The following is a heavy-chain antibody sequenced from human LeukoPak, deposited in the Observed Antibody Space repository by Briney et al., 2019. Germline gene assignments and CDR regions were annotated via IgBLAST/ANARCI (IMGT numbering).Heavy chain of an antibody. V-gene: IGHV4-59*01. CDR1: GVSISSYY. D-gene: IGHD3-10*01. Sequence: SETLSLTCTVSGVSISSYYWSWIRQPPGKGLEWIANIYYSGSTNYNPSVKSRVTISVDTSKKQIFLKLSSVTAADTAVYYCARDRRYAGSMVREIIIGNWFDPWGQGTLVTVSS. CDR2: IYYSGST. CDR3: ARDRRYAGSMVREIIIGNWFDP. J-gene: IGHJ5*02.